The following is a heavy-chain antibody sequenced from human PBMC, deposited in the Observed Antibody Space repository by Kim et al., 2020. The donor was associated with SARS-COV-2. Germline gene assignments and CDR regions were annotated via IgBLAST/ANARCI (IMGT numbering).Heavy chain of an antibody. Sequence: ASVKVSCKVSGYTLTELSMHWVRQAPGKGLEWMGGFDPEDGETIYAQKFQGRVTMTEDTSTDTAYMELSSLRSEDTAVYYCATDTYSSSWYDYYYYGMDVWGQGTTVTVSS. CDR3: ATDTYSSSWYDYYYYGMDV. CDR1: GYTLTELS. V-gene: IGHV1-24*01. CDR2: FDPEDGET. J-gene: IGHJ6*02. D-gene: IGHD6-13*01.